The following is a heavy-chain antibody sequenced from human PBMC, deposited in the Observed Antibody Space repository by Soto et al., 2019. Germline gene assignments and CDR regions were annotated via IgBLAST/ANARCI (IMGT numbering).Heavy chain of an antibody. CDR3: NTYGVGANNSWLDP. Sequence: PGGSLRLSCAGSGFIFSNVWMNWVRRAPGKGLEWVGHIKSKSDDGTTDYAAPVKGRFTISRDDSKNTLYLEMNSLQSEDTALYYCNTYGVGANNSWLDPWGQGTLVT. V-gene: IGHV3-15*01. CDR2: IKSKSDDGTT. CDR1: GFIFSNVW. J-gene: IGHJ5*01. D-gene: IGHD1-26*01.